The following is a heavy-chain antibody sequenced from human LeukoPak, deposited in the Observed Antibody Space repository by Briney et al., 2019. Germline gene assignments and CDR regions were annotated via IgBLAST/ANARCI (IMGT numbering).Heavy chain of an antibody. J-gene: IGHJ4*02. CDR3: ARPQVGSGYFDY. CDR1: GFTVSSNY. V-gene: IGHV3-66*01. Sequence: GGSLRLSCAASGFTVSSNYMSWVRQAPGKGLEWVSVIYSGGSTYYADSVKGRFTISRDNSKNTLYLQMNSLRAEDTAVYYCARPQVGSGYFDYWGQGTLVTVSS. D-gene: IGHD3-22*01. CDR2: IYSGGST.